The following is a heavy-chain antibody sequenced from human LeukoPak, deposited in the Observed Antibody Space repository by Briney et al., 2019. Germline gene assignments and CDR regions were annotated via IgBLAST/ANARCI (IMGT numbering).Heavy chain of an antibody. Sequence: ASVKVSCKASGYTFTTYGISWVRQAPGQGLEWMGWISAYNGNTNYAQKLQGRVTMTTDTSTSTAYMELSSLRSEDTAVYYCAGLLRGTNDDSFDYWGQGTLVTVSS. CDR1: GYTFTTYG. CDR3: AGLLRGTNDDSFDY. J-gene: IGHJ4*02. D-gene: IGHD1-1*01. CDR2: ISAYNGNT. V-gene: IGHV1-18*01.